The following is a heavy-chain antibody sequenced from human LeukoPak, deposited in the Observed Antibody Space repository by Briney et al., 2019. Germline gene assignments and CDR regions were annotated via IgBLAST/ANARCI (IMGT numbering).Heavy chain of an antibody. J-gene: IGHJ4*02. D-gene: IGHD4/OR15-4a*01. Sequence: SETLSLTCAVYGGSFSGYYWSWIRQPPGKGLEWIGEINHSGSTNYNPSLRSRVTISVDTSKNQFSLKLSSVTAAGTAVYYCARDPTVLRAFDYWGQGTLVTVSS. CDR2: INHSGST. CDR1: GGSFSGYY. CDR3: ARDPTVLRAFDY. V-gene: IGHV4-34*01.